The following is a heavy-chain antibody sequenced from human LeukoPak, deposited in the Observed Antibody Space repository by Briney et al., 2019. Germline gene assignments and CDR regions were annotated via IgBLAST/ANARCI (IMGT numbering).Heavy chain of an antibody. V-gene: IGHV3-33*06. CDR2: ILSDGSKE. J-gene: IGHJ3*02. CDR3: AKSGGVFDI. CDR1: GFTFSSYG. Sequence: PGGSLRLSCAASGFTFSSYGMHWVRQAPGKGLEWVAVILSDGSKEFYTDSVKGRFTISRDNSKNTLYLQMNSLRAEDTAVYYCAKSGGVFDIWGQGTMVTVSS. D-gene: IGHD3-10*01.